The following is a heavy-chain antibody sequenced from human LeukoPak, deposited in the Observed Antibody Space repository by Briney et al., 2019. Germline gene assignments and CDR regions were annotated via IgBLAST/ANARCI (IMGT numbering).Heavy chain of an antibody. V-gene: IGHV1-18*01. CDR3: ARDWDGRTDCFDP. CDR1: GYTFTTYG. CDR2: ISGRSDDE. Sequence: ASVKVSCKASGYTFTTYGISWVRQAPGHGLEWMGFISGRSDDENYADNFQGRLTMTTDTSTNTAYMELGSLTSDDTAVYYCARDWDGRTDCFDPWGQGTLVTVSS. D-gene: IGHD1-26*01. J-gene: IGHJ5*02.